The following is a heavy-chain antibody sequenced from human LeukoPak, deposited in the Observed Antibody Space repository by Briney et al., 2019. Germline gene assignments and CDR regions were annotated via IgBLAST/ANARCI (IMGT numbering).Heavy chain of an antibody. CDR3: ARRWSSGLMGIVAFDI. Sequence: PSETLSLTCAVYGGSFSGYYWSWIRQPPGKGLEWIGEINHSGSTNYNPSLKSRVTISVDTSKNQFSLKLSSVTAADTAVYYCARRWSSGLMGIVAFDIWGQGTMVTVSS. CDR1: GGSFSGYY. J-gene: IGHJ3*02. D-gene: IGHD6-19*01. V-gene: IGHV4-34*01. CDR2: INHSGST.